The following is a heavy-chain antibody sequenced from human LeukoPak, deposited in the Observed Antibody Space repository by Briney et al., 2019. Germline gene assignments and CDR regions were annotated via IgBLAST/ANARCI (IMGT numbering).Heavy chain of an antibody. CDR3: ARDRGAMVRGVIGGY. D-gene: IGHD3-10*01. J-gene: IGHJ4*02. V-gene: IGHV3-11*06. Sequence: SVKGRFTISRDNAKNSLYLQMNSLRAEDTAVYYCARDRGAMVRGVIGGYWGQGTLVTVSS.